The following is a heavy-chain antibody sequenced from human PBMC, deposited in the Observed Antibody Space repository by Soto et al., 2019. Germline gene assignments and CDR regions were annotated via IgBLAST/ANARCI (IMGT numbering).Heavy chain of an antibody. D-gene: IGHD6-6*01. CDR1: GYSFTTYW. J-gene: IGHJ6*02. CDR2: IYPGDSNT. Sequence: PGESLKISCKGSGYSFTTYWIGWGRQMPGKGLEWMGIIYPGDSNTRYSPSFQGQVTISADKSISIAYLQWNSLKASDTAMYYCARRYRSSMANMDVWGQGTTVTVSS. CDR3: ARRYRSSMANMDV. V-gene: IGHV5-51*01.